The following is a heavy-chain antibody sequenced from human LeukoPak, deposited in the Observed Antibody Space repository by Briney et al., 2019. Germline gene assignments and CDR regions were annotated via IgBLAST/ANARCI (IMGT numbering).Heavy chain of an antibody. CDR1: GFTFSSYS. CDR3: AREEGIRIDY. V-gene: IGHV3-21*01. Sequence: GGSLRLSCAASGFTFSSYSMNWVRQAPGKGLGWVSSISSSSSYIYYADSVKGRFTISRDNAKNSLYLQMNSLRAEDTAVYYCAREEGIRIDYWGQGTLVTVSS. J-gene: IGHJ4*02. CDR2: ISSSSSYI. D-gene: IGHD5-18*01.